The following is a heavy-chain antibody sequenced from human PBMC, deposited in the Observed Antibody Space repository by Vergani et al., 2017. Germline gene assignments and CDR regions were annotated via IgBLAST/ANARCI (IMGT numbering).Heavy chain of an antibody. CDR3: TKGAGSSTVEKGGFDY. CDR2: IKNTGDST. J-gene: IGHJ4*02. D-gene: IGHD4-23*01. Sequence: EVQLLQSEGAVVQPGGSLRLSCVASGFTFSSHAMSWVRQVHGQGLEWVSSIKNTGDSTHYADSVKGRFTISRNNSKNTLYLQMNSLRLEDMALYYCTKGAGSSTVEKGGFDYWGQGTLVTVSS. V-gene: IGHV3-23*01. CDR1: GFTFSSHA.